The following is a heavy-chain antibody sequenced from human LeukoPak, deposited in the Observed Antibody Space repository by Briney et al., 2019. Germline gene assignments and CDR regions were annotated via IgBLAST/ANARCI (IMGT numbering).Heavy chain of an antibody. Sequence: ASVKVSCTASGYTFTSYGISWVRQAPGQGLEWMGWISAYNGNTNYAQKLQGRVTMTTDTSTSTAYMELRSLRSDDTAVYYCARGDPIVLMGAFDIWGQGTMVTVSS. J-gene: IGHJ3*02. CDR1: GYTFTSYG. CDR3: ARGDPIVLMGAFDI. V-gene: IGHV1-18*01. CDR2: ISAYNGNT. D-gene: IGHD2-8*01.